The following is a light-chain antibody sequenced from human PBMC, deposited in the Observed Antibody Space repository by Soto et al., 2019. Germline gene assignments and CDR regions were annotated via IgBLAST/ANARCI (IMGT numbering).Light chain of an antibody. CDR2: GAS. J-gene: IGKJ1*01. V-gene: IGKV3-20*01. CDR1: QSVSSSY. Sequence: EIVLTQSPGTLSLSPGERGTLSCRASQSVSSSYLAWYQQKPGQAPRLLIYGASNRATGIPDRFSGSGSGTDFTLTISRLEPEDFAVYYCQQYGSSPWTFGQGTKV. CDR3: QQYGSSPWT.